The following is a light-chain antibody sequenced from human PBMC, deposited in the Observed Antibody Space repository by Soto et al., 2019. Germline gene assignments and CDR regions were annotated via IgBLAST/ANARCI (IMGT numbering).Light chain of an antibody. Sequence: EIVLTQSPGTLSLSPGETATLSCRASQSGGSRYLAWYQQKRGQAPRLLIYAASSRATGVPDRFSGSGSGTDFTLTIRRLEPEDFAVYCCQQYDSTLWTFGQGTKVDIK. J-gene: IGKJ1*01. CDR3: QQYDSTLWT. CDR1: QSGGSRY. CDR2: AAS. V-gene: IGKV3-20*01.